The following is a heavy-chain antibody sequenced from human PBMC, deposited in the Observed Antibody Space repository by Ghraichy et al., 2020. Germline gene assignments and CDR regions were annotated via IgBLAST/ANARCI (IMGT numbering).Heavy chain of an antibody. J-gene: IGHJ5*02. CDR1: GFTFSSYA. CDR2: ISGSGGST. CDR3: AKDRSDYDFWSGQTTFGP. Sequence: GGSLRLSCAASGFTFSSYAMSWVRQAPGKGLEWVSAISGSGGSTYYADSVKGRFTISRDNSKNTLYLQMNSLRAEDTAVYYCAKDRSDYDFWSGQTTFGPWGQGTLVTVSS. V-gene: IGHV3-23*01. D-gene: IGHD3-3*01.